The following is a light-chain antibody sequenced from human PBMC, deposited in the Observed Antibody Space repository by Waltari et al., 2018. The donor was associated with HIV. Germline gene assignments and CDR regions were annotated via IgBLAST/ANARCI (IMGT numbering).Light chain of an antibody. Sequence: QSVLTQPPSASGTPGQRVTISCSGSSYNIGSNTVNWYQQLPGTAPRLLIYSSNQRPSGVPDRFSGSKSGTSASLAISGLQSEDEADYYCATWDDSLNGPVFGGGTKLTVL. J-gene: IGLJ2*01. CDR3: ATWDDSLNGPV. CDR2: SSN. CDR1: SYNIGSNT. V-gene: IGLV1-44*01.